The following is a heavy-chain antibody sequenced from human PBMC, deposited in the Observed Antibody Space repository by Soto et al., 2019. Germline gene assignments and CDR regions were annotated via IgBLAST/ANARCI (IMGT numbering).Heavy chain of an antibody. CDR1: GGSISSSDW. J-gene: IGHJ4*02. CDR3: ARHHDS. CDR2: IYHSGST. V-gene: IGHV4-4*02. Sequence: SETLSLTCAVSGGSISSSDWWSWVRQPPGKGLQWIGEIYHSGSTNYSPSLSSRVTISMDKSKNQFPLKLSSVTAADTAVYYCARHHDSWGQGTLVTVSS.